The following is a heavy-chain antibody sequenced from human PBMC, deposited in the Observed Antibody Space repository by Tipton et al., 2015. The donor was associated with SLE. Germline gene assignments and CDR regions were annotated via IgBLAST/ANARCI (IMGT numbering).Heavy chain of an antibody. CDR1: GGSISTYY. D-gene: IGHD3-22*01. Sequence: TLSLTCSVSGGSISTYYWTWFRQPPGKGLEGIGYIYYSGSTNYNPSLKSRVTMSVDTSKNQFSLRLGSVTAADTAVYYCARVDDYYSSGYSAYYMDVWGTGTTVTVSS. V-gene: IGHV4-59*01. J-gene: IGHJ6*03. CDR2: IYYSGST. CDR3: ARVDDYYSSGYSAYYMDV.